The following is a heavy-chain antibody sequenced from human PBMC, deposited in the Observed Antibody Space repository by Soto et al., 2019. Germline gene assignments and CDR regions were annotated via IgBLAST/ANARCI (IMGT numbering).Heavy chain of an antibody. CDR1: GFTFNNYA. Sequence: EVQVLESGGALVQPGGSLRLSCVVSGFTFNNYAMTWVRLAPGKGLEWVSTIRAGAISTFYADSVKGRFTISRDDSKNTLYLQMNSLRAEDTAVYYCAKGPYFNSGIGCNYWDQGTLVTVSS. D-gene: IGHD3-10*01. V-gene: IGHV3-23*01. CDR3: AKGPYFNSGIGCNY. J-gene: IGHJ4*02. CDR2: IRAGAIST.